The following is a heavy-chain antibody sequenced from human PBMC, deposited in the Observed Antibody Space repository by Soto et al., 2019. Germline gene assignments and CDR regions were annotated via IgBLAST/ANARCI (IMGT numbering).Heavy chain of an antibody. CDR1: GFTFSSYA. Sequence: GGSLRLSCGASGFTFSSYAMHWVRQAPGKGLEYVSAISSNGGSTYYANSVKGRFTISRDNSKNTLYLQMGSLRAEDMAVYYCARVFCSSTSCYRGYSSSWYNYYYGMDVWGQGTTVTVSS. J-gene: IGHJ6*02. CDR3: ARVFCSSTSCYRGYSSSWYNYYYGMDV. D-gene: IGHD2-2*01. V-gene: IGHV3-64*01. CDR2: ISSNGGST.